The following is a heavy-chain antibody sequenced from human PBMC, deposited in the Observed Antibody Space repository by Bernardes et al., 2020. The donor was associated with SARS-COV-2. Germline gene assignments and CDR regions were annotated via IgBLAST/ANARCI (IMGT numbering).Heavy chain of an antibody. J-gene: IGHJ5*02. CDR3: ARPTMTVAGTRWFDP. V-gene: IGHV3-23*05. CDR2: IDSTTGSGT. CDR1: GFAFATYA. Sequence: VGSLRLSCAASGFAFATYAMAWFRQAPGKGLEWVSSIDSTTGSGTFYAGSVKGRFTISRDNSHLYLQMNSLRVEDTAIYYCARPTMTVAGTRWFDPWGQGTLVTVSS. D-gene: IGHD6-19*01.